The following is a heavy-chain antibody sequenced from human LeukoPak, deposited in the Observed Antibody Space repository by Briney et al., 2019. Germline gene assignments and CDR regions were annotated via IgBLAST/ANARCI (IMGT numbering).Heavy chain of an antibody. CDR3: AKPRGAVAGHPNWFDP. CDR2: ISGSGGST. Sequence: AGGSLRLSCAASGFTFSSYAMSWVRQALGKGLEWVSAISGSGGSTYYADSVKGRFTISRDNSKNTLYLQMNSLRAEDTAVYYCAKPRGAVAGHPNWFDPWGQGTLVTVSS. V-gene: IGHV3-23*01. CDR1: GFTFSSYA. J-gene: IGHJ5*02. D-gene: IGHD6-19*01.